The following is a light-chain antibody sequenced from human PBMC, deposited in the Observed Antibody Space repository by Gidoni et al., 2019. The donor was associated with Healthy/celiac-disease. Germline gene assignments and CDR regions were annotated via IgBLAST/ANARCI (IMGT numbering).Light chain of an antibody. CDR2: AAS. V-gene: IGKV1-39*01. Sequence: DIQMTQSPSSLSASVGDRVTITCRASQSIISYLNWYQQKPGKAPKLLIYAASSLQSGVPSRFSGSGSGTDFTLTISSLQPEDFATYYCQQSYSTPLTFGQXTKVEIK. CDR3: QQSYSTPLT. CDR1: QSIISY. J-gene: IGKJ1*01.